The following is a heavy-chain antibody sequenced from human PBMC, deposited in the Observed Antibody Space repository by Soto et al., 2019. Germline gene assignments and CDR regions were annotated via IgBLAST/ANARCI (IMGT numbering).Heavy chain of an antibody. CDR2: FDPEDGET. V-gene: IGHV1-24*01. D-gene: IGHD3-10*01. Sequence: GASVKVSCKVSGYTLTELSMHWVRQAPGKGLEWMGGFDPEDGETIYAQKFQGRVTMTEDTSTDTAYMELSSLRYEDTAVYYCATSGRLTYYFDYWCQGTLVTVSS. CDR1: GYTLTELS. J-gene: IGHJ4*02. CDR3: ATSGRLTYYFDY.